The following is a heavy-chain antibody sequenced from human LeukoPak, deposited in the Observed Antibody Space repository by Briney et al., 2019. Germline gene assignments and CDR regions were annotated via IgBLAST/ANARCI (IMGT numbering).Heavy chain of an antibody. CDR1: GGSITTTNF. CDR3: SRESGPYCPFGH. J-gene: IGHJ5*02. Sequence: SETLSLTCGVSGGSITTTNFWSGVRQPPGGGLEWIGEISLRGRTQYNPSLKSRVNISRDESKNHLYLSLASVTAAHTAVYYCSRESGPYCPFGHWGQGTL. CDR2: ISLRGRT. V-gene: IGHV4-4*02. D-gene: IGHD1-26*01.